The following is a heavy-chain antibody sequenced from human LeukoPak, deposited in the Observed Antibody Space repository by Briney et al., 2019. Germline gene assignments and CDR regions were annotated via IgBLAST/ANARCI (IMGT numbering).Heavy chain of an antibody. D-gene: IGHD3-10*01. CDR2: ISYDGNDK. CDR1: GHFINSGYY. V-gene: IGHV3-30-3*01. CDR3: ARADYDSGTYLDY. Sequence: LSLTCTVSGHFINSGYYWSWIRQAPGKGLEWVAVISYDGNDKYYADSVKGRFTISRDNSKNTLYLQINSLRTEDTAVYYCARADYDSGTYLDYWGQGALVTVSS. J-gene: IGHJ4*02.